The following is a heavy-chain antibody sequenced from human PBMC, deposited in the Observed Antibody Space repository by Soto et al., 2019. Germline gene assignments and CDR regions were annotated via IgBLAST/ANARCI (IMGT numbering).Heavy chain of an antibody. Sequence: ASVKVSCKASGYTFTGYYMHWVRQAPGQGLEWMGWINPNSGGTNYAQKFQGWVTMTRDTSISTAYMELSRLRSDDTAVYYCARVSSSWYHYYGMDVWGQGTTVTV. CDR1: GYTFTGYY. D-gene: IGHD6-13*01. CDR2: INPNSGGT. J-gene: IGHJ6*02. V-gene: IGHV1-2*04. CDR3: ARVSSSWYHYYGMDV.